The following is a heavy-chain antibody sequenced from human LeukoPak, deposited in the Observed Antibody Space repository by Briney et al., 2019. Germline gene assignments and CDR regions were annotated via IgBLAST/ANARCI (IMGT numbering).Heavy chain of an antibody. CDR2: ISGSGGNT. CDR1: GFTFSSYA. Sequence: GGSLRLSCAASGFTFSSYAMSWVRRAPGKGLECVSVISGSGGNTYYADSVKGRFTISRDNSKNTLYLQMNSLGAEDTAVYYCAKDGDSSGWYRYFDYWGQGTLVTVSS. CDR3: AKDGDSSGWYRYFDY. V-gene: IGHV3-23*01. D-gene: IGHD6-19*01. J-gene: IGHJ4*02.